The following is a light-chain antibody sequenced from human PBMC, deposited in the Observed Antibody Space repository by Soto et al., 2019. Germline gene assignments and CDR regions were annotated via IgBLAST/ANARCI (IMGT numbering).Light chain of an antibody. CDR2: DAS. J-gene: IGKJ1*01. Sequence: DIQMTQSPSTLSASVGDRVTITCRACQSISSWLAWYQQKPGKAPKLLIYDASSLESGVPSRFSGSGSGTEFTLTISSLQPDDFATYYCQQYNSYSPWTFGQGTKV. CDR1: QSISSW. CDR3: QQYNSYSPWT. V-gene: IGKV1-5*01.